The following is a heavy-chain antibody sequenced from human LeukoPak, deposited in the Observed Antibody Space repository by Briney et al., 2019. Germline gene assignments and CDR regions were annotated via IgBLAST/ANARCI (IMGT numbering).Heavy chain of an antibody. CDR1: GYTFTSYY. J-gene: IGHJ5*02. D-gene: IGHD6-13*01. CDR3: ARHPIAAGGAYNWFDP. Sequence: GASVKVSCKASGYTFTSYYMHWVRQAPGQGLEWMGIINPSGGSTSYAQKFQGRVTMTRDMSTSTVYMELSSLRSEDTAVYYCARHPIAAGGAYNWFDPWGPGNPGHRLL. CDR2: INPSGGST. V-gene: IGHV1-46*01.